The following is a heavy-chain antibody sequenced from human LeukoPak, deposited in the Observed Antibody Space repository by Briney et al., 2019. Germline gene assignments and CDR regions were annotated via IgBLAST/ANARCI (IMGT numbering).Heavy chain of an antibody. CDR3: TRGNQVLLYFFDY. J-gene: IGHJ4*02. V-gene: IGHV3-49*04. D-gene: IGHD2-2*01. CDR1: GFTFSDYA. CDR2: IRSKAYGGTT. Sequence: PGGSLRLSCTASGFTFSDYAMSWVRQAPGKGLEWVGFIRSKAYGGTTEYAASVKGRFTISRDDSKIIAYLEMNSLITEDTAVYYCTRGNQVLLYFFDYWGQGTLATVSS.